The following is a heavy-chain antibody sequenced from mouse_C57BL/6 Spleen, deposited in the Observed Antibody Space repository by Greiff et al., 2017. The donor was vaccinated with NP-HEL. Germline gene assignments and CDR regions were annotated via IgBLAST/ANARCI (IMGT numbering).Heavy chain of an antibody. D-gene: IGHD1-1*01. Sequence: VQLQQPGAELVKPGASVKLSCKASGYTFTSYWMHWVKQRPGQGLEWIGMIHPNSGSTNYNEKFKSKATLTVDKSSSTAYMQLSSLTSEDSAVYYCARSPITTVVPYYAMDYWGQGTSVTVSS. CDR3: ARSPITTVVPYYAMDY. CDR1: GYTFTSYW. V-gene: IGHV1-64*01. CDR2: IHPNSGST. J-gene: IGHJ4*01.